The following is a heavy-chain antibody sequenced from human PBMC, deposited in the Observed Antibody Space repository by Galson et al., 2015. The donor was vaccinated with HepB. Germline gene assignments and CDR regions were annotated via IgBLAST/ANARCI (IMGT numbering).Heavy chain of an antibody. Sequence: SVKVSCKASGVTFSSYAISWVRQAPGQGLEWMGGIIPIFGPPNYARKFQYRVTITADDSTNTAYMELSGLRSEDTAVYYCARGYFDTSGYYSYYFDYWGQGTLVTVSS. V-gene: IGHV1-69*13. CDR1: GVTFSSYA. CDR3: ARGYFDTSGYYSYYFDY. J-gene: IGHJ4*02. CDR2: IIPIFGPP. D-gene: IGHD3-22*01.